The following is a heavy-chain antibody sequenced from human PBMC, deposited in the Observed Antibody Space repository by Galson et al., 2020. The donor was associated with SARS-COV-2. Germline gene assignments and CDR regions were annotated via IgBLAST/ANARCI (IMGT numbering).Heavy chain of an antibody. CDR3: ARQGSGSYYTPSYFQH. CDR2: IYTSGST. D-gene: IGHD3-10*01. CDR1: GGSISSGSYY. J-gene: IGHJ1*01. Sequence: SETLSLTCTVSGGSISSGSYYWSWIRQPAGKGLEWIGRIYTSGSTNYNPSLKSRVTISVDTSKNQFSLKLSSVTAADTAVYYCARQGSGSYYTPSYFQHWGQGTRVTVSS. V-gene: IGHV4-61*02.